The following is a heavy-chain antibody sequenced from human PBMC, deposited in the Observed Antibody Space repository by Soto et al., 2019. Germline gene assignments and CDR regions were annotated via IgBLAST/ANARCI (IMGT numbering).Heavy chain of an antibody. CDR2: IYWNDDK. V-gene: IGHV2-5*01. CDR1: GFSLRTTGVG. Sequence: QITLKESGPTLVEPTQTLTLTCTYSGFSLRTTGVGVGWIRQPPGKALEWLGIIYWNDDKRYSPSLKNRFTLTSDISKSQVVLTMTNMDPVYTATYYCAHTWGLPFDYWGQGTLVIVSS. D-gene: IGHD3-16*01. J-gene: IGHJ4*02. CDR3: AHTWGLPFDY.